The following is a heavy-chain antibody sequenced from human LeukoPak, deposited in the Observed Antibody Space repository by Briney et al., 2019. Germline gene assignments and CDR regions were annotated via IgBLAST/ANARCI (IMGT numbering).Heavy chain of an antibody. J-gene: IGHJ4*02. Sequence: SETLSLTCAVYGGSFSGYYWSWIRQPPGKGLEWIGEINHSGSTNYNPSLKSRVTISVDTSKNQFSLKLSSVTAANTAVYYCARLARAMVRGVISYYFDYWGQGTLVTVSS. V-gene: IGHV4-34*01. CDR1: GGSFSGYY. CDR3: ARLARAMVRGVISYYFDY. D-gene: IGHD3-10*01. CDR2: INHSGST.